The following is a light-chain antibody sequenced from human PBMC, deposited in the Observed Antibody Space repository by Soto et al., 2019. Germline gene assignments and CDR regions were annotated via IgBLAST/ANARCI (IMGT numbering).Light chain of an antibody. CDR3: QQYGSSPET. J-gene: IGKJ1*01. V-gene: IGKV3-20*01. CDR2: GAS. Sequence: IALTQYPGTLSLSPGERATLSCRASQSVSSSYLAWYQQKPGQAPRLLIHGASSRATGIPDRFSGSGSGTDFTLTISRLEPEDFAVYYCQQYGSSPETFGQGTKVQIK. CDR1: QSVSSSY.